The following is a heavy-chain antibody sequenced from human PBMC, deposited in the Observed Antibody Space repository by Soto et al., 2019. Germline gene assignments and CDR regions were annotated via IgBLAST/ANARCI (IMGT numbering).Heavy chain of an antibody. J-gene: IGHJ4*02. Sequence: VQLLESGGGLVQPGGSLRLSCAASGFSFSSYAMGWVRQAPGKGLEWVASITRDGYNKYYADSVKGRFTISRDNSRDTLSLQMTALTIEDSSVYYCTKSSGGSSSVGMDYWGQGTRVTVSS. CDR1: GFSFSSYA. CDR2: ITRDGYNK. CDR3: TKSSGGSSSVGMDY. V-gene: IGHV3-30*02. D-gene: IGHD6-6*01.